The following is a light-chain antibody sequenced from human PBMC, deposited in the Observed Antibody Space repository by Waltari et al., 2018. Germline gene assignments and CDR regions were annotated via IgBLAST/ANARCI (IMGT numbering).Light chain of an antibody. Sequence: QSALTHPRSVSGSPGQSVTISCTGHSSDVRDFNFVSWYQHPPGKAPKLLIYDVTKLPPVVPDRLSGSKSGNTASLTISWLQAEYEADYCCCSCAGSHTDWGFGGVTKLTVL. CDR3: CSCAGSHTDWG. CDR1: SSDVRDFNF. V-gene: IGLV2-11*01. J-gene: IGLJ3*02. CDR2: DVT.